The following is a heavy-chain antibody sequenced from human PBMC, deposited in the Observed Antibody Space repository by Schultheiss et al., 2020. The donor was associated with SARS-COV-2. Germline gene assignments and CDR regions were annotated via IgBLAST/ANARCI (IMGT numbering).Heavy chain of an antibody. CDR2: IWYDGSNK. D-gene: IGHD5-12*01. CDR1: GFTFSSYG. Sequence: GGSLRLSCAASGFTFSSYGMHWVRQAPGKGLEWVAVIWYDGSNKYYADSVKGRFTISRDNSKNTLYLQMNSLRVEDTAMYYCARDRSGGYDVFDSWGQGTLVTVSS. CDR3: ARDRSGGYDVFDS. V-gene: IGHV3-33*01. J-gene: IGHJ4*02.